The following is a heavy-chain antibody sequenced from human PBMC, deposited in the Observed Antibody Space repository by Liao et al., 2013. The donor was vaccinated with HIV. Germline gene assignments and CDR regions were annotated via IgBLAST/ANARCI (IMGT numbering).Heavy chain of an antibody. Sequence: QVQLQESGPGLVKPSQTLSLTCTVSGGSISSGSYYWNWFRQPAGKGLEWIGRADTSGSTNYNPSLKSRVTISVDTSKNQFSLKLSSVTAADTAVYYCARTYYDFWSDAFDIWGQGQWSPSLQ. V-gene: IGHV4-61*02. CDR1: GGSISSGSYY. CDR3: ARTYYDFWSDAFDI. CDR2: ADTSGST. J-gene: IGHJ3*02. D-gene: IGHD3-3*01.